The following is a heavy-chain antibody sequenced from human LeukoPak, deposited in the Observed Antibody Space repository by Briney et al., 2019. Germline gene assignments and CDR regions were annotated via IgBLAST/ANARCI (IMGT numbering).Heavy chain of an antibody. J-gene: IGHJ4*02. CDR1: GFTFSSYW. D-gene: IGHD6-19*01. CDR2: INHNGNVN. Sequence: PGGSLRLSCAASGFTFSSYWMNWARQAPGKGLEWVASINHNGNVNYYVDSVKGRFTISRDNAKNSLYLQMSNLRAEDTAVYYCAKDSTVWVAVAGGGDDYWGQGTLVTVSS. V-gene: IGHV3-7*03. CDR3: AKDSTVWVAVAGGGDDY.